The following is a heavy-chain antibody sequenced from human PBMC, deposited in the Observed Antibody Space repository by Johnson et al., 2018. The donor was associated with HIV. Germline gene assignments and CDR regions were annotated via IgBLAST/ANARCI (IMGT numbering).Heavy chain of an antibody. J-gene: IGHJ3*02. CDR3: ATIAAHGAAFDI. V-gene: IGHV3-7*03. D-gene: IGHD6-25*01. Sequence: MLLVESGGGLVQPGGSLRVSCASSGFTLSSSWMSWVRQAPGKGLAWVANIKQDGRETYYVGSVKGRFTISRDNAKNSLYLQMNSLRAEDTAVYYCATIAAHGAAFDIWGQGTMVTVSS. CDR1: GFTLSSSW. CDR2: IKQDGRET.